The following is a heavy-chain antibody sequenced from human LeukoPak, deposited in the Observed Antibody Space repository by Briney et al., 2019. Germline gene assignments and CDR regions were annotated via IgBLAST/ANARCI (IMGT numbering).Heavy chain of an antibody. Sequence: AASVKVSCKASGYTFTGYYMHWVRQVPGQGLEWMGWINPNSGGAKYAQNFQGRVIMTTDTSISTAYMELSSLRSDDTAVYYCARSSPPTYYHFYYYMDVWGKGSTVTVSS. CDR1: GYTFTGYY. D-gene: IGHD6-13*01. J-gene: IGHJ6*03. CDR3: ARSSPPTYYHFYYYMDV. CDR2: INPNSGGA. V-gene: IGHV1-2*02.